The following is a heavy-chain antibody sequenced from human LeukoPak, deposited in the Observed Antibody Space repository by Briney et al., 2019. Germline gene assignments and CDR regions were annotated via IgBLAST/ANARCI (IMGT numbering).Heavy chain of an antibody. V-gene: IGHV4-38-2*02. CDR2: IYYSGIT. CDR3: ARTIGYCSGGSCYFRYFDL. CDR1: EYSISSGYY. J-gene: IGHJ2*01. D-gene: IGHD2-15*01. Sequence: SETLSLTCTVSEYSISSGYYWGWVRQPPGKGLEWIGSIYYSGITYYDPSLKSRVTISVTLSNNQFSLKLSSVTAADTAVYYCARTIGYCSGGSCYFRYFDLWGRGTLVTVSS.